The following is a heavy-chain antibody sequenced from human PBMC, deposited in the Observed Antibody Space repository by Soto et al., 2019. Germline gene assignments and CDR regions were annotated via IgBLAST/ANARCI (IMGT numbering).Heavy chain of an antibody. CDR2: IYYSGST. D-gene: IGHD3-22*01. CDR3: ARLGGYYQAFDQ. Sequence: SDTLSLTCTVSGCSISGYYWSWFRQPPGKGLEWIGYIYYSGSTTYTPSLKSRVTIAVDTSKNQFSLRLNSVTAADTAVYYCARLGGYYQAFDQWGQGSLVTVS. CDR1: GCSISGYY. V-gene: IGHV4-59*08. J-gene: IGHJ4*02.